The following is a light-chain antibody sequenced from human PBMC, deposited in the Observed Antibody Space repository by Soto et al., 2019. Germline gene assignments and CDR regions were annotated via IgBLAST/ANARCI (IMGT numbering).Light chain of an antibody. CDR1: QSIGNW. CDR2: DVS. V-gene: IGKV1-5*01. CDR3: QQFDSYSST. J-gene: IGKJ1*01. Sequence: IEMTQSPSTLSANVGDRVTITCRASQSIGNWLAWYQQKPGKAPKLLIYDVSSLERGVPSRFSGSGSGTEFTLTISSLQPDDVATYYCQQFDSYSSTFGHGTKVDIK.